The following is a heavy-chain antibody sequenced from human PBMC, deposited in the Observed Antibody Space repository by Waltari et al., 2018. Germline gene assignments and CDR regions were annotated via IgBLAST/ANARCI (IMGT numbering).Heavy chain of an antibody. V-gene: IGHV4-38-2*01. CDR1: GYSISSGSF. CDR3: ARLGSCSGGSWCHDY. D-gene: IGHD2-15*01. CDR2: LQHKGRT. J-gene: IGHJ4*02. Sequence: QVQLLQSGPGLVKHSEPLPLPCGVSGYSISSGSFWGWIRHAPGQVLEVFTTLQHKGRTHYSVSLQSRVTIAIDTSKIQVFLRLSSVTAAGTALYYCARLGSCSGGSWCHDYWGQGTLVSVSS.